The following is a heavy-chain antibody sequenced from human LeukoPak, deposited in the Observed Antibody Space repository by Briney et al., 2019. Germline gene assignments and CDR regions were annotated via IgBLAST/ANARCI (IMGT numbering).Heavy chain of an antibody. CDR1: GGSISSYY. CDR3: ARDRGFLAT. V-gene: IGHV4-59*01. CDR2: IYYSGST. D-gene: IGHD1-26*01. Sequence: SETLSLTCTVSGGSISSYYWSWIRQPPGKGLEWIGYIYYSGSTNYNPSLKSRVTISVDTSKNQFSLKLSSVTAADTAVYYCARDRGFLATWSQGTLVTVSS. J-gene: IGHJ4*02.